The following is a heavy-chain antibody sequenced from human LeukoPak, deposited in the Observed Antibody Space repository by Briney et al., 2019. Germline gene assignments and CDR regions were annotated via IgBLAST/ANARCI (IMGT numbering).Heavy chain of an antibody. J-gene: IGHJ4*02. CDR2: IYYSGST. D-gene: IGHD1-14*01. Sequence: SETLSLTCTVSGGSISSGDYYWSWIRQPPGKGLEWIGYIYYSGSTYYNSSLKSRVTISVDTSKNQFSLKLSSVTAADTAVYYCARVTRTWAPRFDYWGQGTLVTVSS. V-gene: IGHV4-30-4*01. CDR1: GGSISSGDYY. CDR3: ARVTRTWAPRFDY.